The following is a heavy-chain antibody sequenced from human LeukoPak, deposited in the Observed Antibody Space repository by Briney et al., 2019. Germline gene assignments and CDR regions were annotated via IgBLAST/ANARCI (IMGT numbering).Heavy chain of an antibody. J-gene: IGHJ4*02. V-gene: IGHV3-23*01. CDR2: ISDSGGLT. Sequence: GGSLRLSCAASGFTFSSYAMSWVRQAPGKGLEWVAYISDSGGLTHYADSVKGRFTISRDNSNNTLYLQVNCLRAEDTAVYLCAKGKVQQWGLPEYWGQGTLVTVSS. D-gene: IGHD1-26*01. CDR1: GFTFSSYA. CDR3: AKGKVQQWGLPEY.